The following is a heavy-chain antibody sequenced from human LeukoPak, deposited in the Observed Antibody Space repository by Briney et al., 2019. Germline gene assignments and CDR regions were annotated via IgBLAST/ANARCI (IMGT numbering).Heavy chain of an antibody. J-gene: IGHJ4*02. CDR3: ARGYSGSF. Sequence: GRSLRLSCAASGFTFSSYAMHWVRQAPGKGLEWVAVISYDGSNKYYADSVKGRFTISRDNAKNSLYLQMNSLRDDDTAVYYCARGYSGSFWGQGTLVTVSS. CDR1: GFTFSSYA. V-gene: IGHV3-30*04. CDR2: ISYDGSNK. D-gene: IGHD3-10*01.